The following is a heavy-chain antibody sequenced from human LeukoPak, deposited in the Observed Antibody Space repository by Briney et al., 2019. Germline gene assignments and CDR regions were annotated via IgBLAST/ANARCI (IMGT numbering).Heavy chain of an antibody. CDR2: ISTSSLYI. Sequence: TGGSLRLSCAASGFTFSSYTMTWVRQAPGKGLEWVSSISTSSLYIYYADSVKGRFTISRDNARNSVYLEMNSLRAEDTAVYYCASQGSGYDSPIDYWGQGTLVTVPS. D-gene: IGHD5-12*01. J-gene: IGHJ4*02. CDR1: GFTFSSYT. V-gene: IGHV3-21*01. CDR3: ASQGSGYDSPIDY.